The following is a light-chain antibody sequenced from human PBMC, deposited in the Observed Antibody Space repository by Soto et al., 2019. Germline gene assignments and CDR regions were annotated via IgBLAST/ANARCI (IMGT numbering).Light chain of an antibody. Sequence: QSALTQPASVSGSPGQSITISCTGTSSDVGGYNYVSWYQHHPGKAPKLIIYDVSNRPSGVSIRFSGSKSDNTASLTISGLQPEDEADYHCSSYTTSNTRQIVSGTGTKVTVL. CDR3: SSYTTSNTRQIV. J-gene: IGLJ1*01. V-gene: IGLV2-14*03. CDR1: SSDVGGYNY. CDR2: DVS.